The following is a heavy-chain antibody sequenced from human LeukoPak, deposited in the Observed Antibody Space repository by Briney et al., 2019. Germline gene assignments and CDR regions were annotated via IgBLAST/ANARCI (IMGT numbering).Heavy chain of an antibody. Sequence: GGSLRLSCAASGLTFNNFWMSWVRQAPGKGLEWVANINQDGSAEYYVDSVKGRFTISRDNAKNSLYLQMNSLRAEDTAVYYCARAEATGRVDYWGQGTLVTVSS. J-gene: IGHJ4*02. CDR2: INQDGSAE. V-gene: IGHV3-7*01. D-gene: IGHD6-13*01. CDR3: ARAEATGRVDY. CDR1: GLTFNNFW.